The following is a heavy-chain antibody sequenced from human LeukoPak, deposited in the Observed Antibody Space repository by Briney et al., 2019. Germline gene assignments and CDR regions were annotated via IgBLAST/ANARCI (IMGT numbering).Heavy chain of an antibody. J-gene: IGHJ3*02. CDR1: GGTFSSYT. V-gene: IGHV1-69*02. Sequence: SVKVSCKASGGTFSSYTISWVRQAPGQGLEWMGRIIPILGIANYAQKFQGRVTITADKSTSTAYMELSSLRSEDTAVYYCARPSTVTLEGAFDIWGQGTMVTVSS. CDR3: ARPSTVTLEGAFDI. D-gene: IGHD4-17*01. CDR2: IIPILGIA.